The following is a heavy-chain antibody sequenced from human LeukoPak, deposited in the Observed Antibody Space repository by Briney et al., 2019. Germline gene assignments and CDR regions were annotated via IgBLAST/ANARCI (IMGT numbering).Heavy chain of an antibody. CDR3: ARGGDLGYCSSTSCSNWFDP. Sequence: SETLSLTCTVSGGSISSYYWSWIRQPPGKGLEWIGYIYYSGSTNYNPSLKSRVTISVDTPKNQFSLKLSSVTAADTAVYYCARGGDLGYCSSTSCSNWFDPWGQGTLVTVSS. CDR2: IYYSGST. CDR1: GGSISSYY. J-gene: IGHJ5*02. V-gene: IGHV4-59*01. D-gene: IGHD2-2*01.